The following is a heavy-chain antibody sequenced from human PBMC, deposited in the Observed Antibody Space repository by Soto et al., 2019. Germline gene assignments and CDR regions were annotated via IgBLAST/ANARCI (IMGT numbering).Heavy chain of an antibody. J-gene: IGHJ6*02. CDR2: INHSGST. CDR3: ARGRGSSRYWYYGMDV. D-gene: IGHD6-13*01. V-gene: IGHV4-34*01. Sequence: SETLSLTCAVYGGSFSGYYWSWIRQPPGKGLEWIGEINHSGSTNYNPSLKSRVTISVDTSKNQFSLKLSSVTAADTAVYYCARGRGSSRYWYYGMDVWGQGTTVTVSS. CDR1: GGSFSGYY.